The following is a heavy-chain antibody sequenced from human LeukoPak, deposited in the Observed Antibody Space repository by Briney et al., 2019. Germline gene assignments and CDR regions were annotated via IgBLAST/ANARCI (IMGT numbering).Heavy chain of an antibody. CDR1: GFTFRSFV. V-gene: IGHV3-30*04. J-gene: IGHJ4*02. D-gene: IGHD3-10*01. CDR2: ISYEDGSNK. Sequence: GRPLRLSCAASGFTFRSFVMHWVRQAPGKGLEWVTAISYEDGSNKYYADDVKGRFTISRDKSKYMVYMEMNSLRVEDTAMYYCSKERPEEYYASGSYFDYWGQGTLVTVSS. CDR3: SKERPEEYYASGSYFDY.